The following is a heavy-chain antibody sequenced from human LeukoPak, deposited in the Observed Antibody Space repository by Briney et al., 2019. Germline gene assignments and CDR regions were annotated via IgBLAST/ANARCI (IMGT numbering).Heavy chain of an antibody. CDR2: IKEDGSDK. D-gene: IGHD3-10*01. CDR3: ARYPPYYYGTSDYYLDF. J-gene: IGHJ4*02. Sequence: PGGSLRLSCAASGFTFSNCLMSWVRQAPGKGLEWVAKIKEDGSDKYYVDSLKGRFTISRDNAKNLLYLHMNNLRVDDTAVYYCARYPPYYYGTSDYYLDFWGQGTLVSVSS. CDR1: GFTFSNCL. V-gene: IGHV3-7*01.